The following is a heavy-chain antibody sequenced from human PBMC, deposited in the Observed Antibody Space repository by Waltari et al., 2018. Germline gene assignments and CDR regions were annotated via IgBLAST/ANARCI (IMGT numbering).Heavy chain of an antibody. CDR1: GYSISSGSY. J-gene: IGHJ3*02. CDR3: ARDYPPYSSGWNDAFDI. V-gene: IGHV4-38-2*02. CDR2: IYHSGST. Sequence: QVQLQESGPGLVTPSETLSLTCAVSGYSISSGSYWGWIRQPPGKGLEWIGSIYHSGSTYYNPSLKSRVTISVDTSKNQFSLKLSSVTAADTAVYYCARDYPPYSSGWNDAFDIWGQGTMVTVSS. D-gene: IGHD6-19*01.